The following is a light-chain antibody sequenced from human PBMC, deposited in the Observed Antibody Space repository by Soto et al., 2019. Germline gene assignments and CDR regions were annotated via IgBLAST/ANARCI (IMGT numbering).Light chain of an antibody. CDR2: DVS. CDR3: SSYTSSITVI. J-gene: IGLJ2*01. Sequence: QSALTQPASVSESPGQSITISCTGTSSDIGAYNYVSWYQHHPGKAPKLMIYDVSNRPSGVSNRFSGSKSGNTASLTISGLQAKDEADYYCSSYTSSITVIFGGGTKVTVL. V-gene: IGLV2-14*03. CDR1: SSDIGAYNY.